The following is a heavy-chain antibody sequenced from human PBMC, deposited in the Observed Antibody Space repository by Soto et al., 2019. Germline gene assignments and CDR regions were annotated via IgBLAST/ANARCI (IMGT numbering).Heavy chain of an antibody. Sequence: QVQLQQSEPGLVKPSQTLSLTCAISGDSVCSSSVTWNWIRQSPSRGLEWLGRTYYRSKWYNDYAESVKSRITINPDTSKNQFSLHLNSVNPEDTAVYYCVRLIGNSWLDFWCQGTLVTVSS. CDR1: GDSVCSSSVT. D-gene: IGHD1-26*01. V-gene: IGHV6-1*01. CDR3: VRLIGNSWLDF. CDR2: TYYRSKWYN. J-gene: IGHJ5*01.